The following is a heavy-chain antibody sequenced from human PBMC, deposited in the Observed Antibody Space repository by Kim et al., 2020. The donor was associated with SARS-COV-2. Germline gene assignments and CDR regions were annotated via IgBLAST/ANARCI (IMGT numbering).Heavy chain of an antibody. Sequence: GESLKISCKGSGYSFTSYWISWVRQMPGKGLEWMGRIDPSDSYTNYSPSFQGHVTISADKSISTAYLQWSSLKASDTAMYYCARPVEMATIGSFWYFDLWGRGTLVTVSS. D-gene: IGHD5-12*01. CDR3: ARPVEMATIGSFWYFDL. V-gene: IGHV5-10-1*01. CDR2: IDPSDSYT. J-gene: IGHJ2*01. CDR1: GYSFTSYW.